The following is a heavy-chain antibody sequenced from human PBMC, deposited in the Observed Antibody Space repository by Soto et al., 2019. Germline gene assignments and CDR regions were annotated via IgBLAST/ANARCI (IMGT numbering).Heavy chain of an antibody. D-gene: IGHD3-22*01. Sequence: ASVKVSCKASGYTFTSYYMHWVRQAPGQGLEWMGWISAYNGNTNYAQKLQGRVTMTTDTSTSTAYMELRSLRSDDTAVYYCAIWYYYDSSGSYGMDVWGQGTTVTVSS. CDR2: ISAYNGNT. V-gene: IGHV1-18*04. CDR3: AIWYYYDSSGSYGMDV. J-gene: IGHJ6*02. CDR1: GYTFTSYY.